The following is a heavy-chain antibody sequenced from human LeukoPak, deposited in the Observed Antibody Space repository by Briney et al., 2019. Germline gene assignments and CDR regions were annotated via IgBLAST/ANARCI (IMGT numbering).Heavy chain of an antibody. CDR2: FDPEDGET. V-gene: IGHV1-24*01. Sequence: ASVKVSCKVSGYTLTELSMHWVRQAPGEGLEWMGGFDPEDGETIYAQKFQGRATMTEDTSTDTAYMELSSLRSEDTAVYYCARDDRNGYRFDYWGQGTLVTVSS. J-gene: IGHJ4*02. CDR1: GYTLTELS. CDR3: ARDDRNGYRFDY. D-gene: IGHD5-24*01.